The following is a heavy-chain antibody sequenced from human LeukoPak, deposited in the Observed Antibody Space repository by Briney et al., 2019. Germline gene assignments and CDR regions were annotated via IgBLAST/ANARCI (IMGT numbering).Heavy chain of an antibody. V-gene: IGHV1-18*01. CDR2: TSAYNGNT. CDR1: GYTFTSYG. CDR3: ARSDGSGSYSTRREFDY. D-gene: IGHD3-10*01. Sequence: ASVKVSCKASGYTFTSYGISWVRQAPGQGLEWMGWTSAYNGNTNYAQKLQGRVTMTTDTSTSTAYMELRSLRSDDTAVYYCARSDGSGSYSTRREFDYWGQGTLVTVSS. J-gene: IGHJ4*02.